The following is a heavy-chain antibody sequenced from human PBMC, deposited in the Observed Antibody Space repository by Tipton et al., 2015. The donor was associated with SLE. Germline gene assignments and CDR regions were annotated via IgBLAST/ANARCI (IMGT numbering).Heavy chain of an antibody. CDR3: ARGGTPAAGYKWFDP. Sequence: TLSLTCTVSGGSISSDYWTWIRQPPGKGLEWIGSIFYTGSTTYNPSLKSRLTMSVDTPKNQFSLKLTSVTAADTAVYYCARGGTPAAGYKWFDPWGQGTLVTVPS. J-gene: IGHJ5*02. V-gene: IGHV4-59*01. CDR2: IFYTGST. D-gene: IGHD6-13*01. CDR1: GGSISSDY.